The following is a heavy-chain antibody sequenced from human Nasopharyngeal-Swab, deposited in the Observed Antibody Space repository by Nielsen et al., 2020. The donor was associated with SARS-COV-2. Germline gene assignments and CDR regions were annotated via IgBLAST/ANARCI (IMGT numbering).Heavy chain of an antibody. CDR1: GFTFSSYA. J-gene: IGHJ6*03. CDR2: ISYDGNNK. CDR3: AKGGRTVTTEVSYYYYYMDV. Sequence: GGSLRLSCGASGFTFSSYAMHWVRQAPGKGLEWVAVISYDGNNKYYADSVKGRFTISRDKSKNTLYLQMNSLRAEDTAVYYCAKGGRTVTTEVSYYYYYMDVWGKGTTVTVSS. V-gene: IGHV3-30-3*01. D-gene: IGHD4-17*01.